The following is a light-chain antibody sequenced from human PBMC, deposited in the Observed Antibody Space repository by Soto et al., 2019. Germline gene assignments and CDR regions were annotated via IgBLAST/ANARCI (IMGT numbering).Light chain of an antibody. CDR3: QQLNSYPIT. V-gene: IGKV1-9*01. CDR2: AAS. Sequence: DIQLTQSPSILSASVGDRVTLACRASQGISSYLAWYQQKPGKAPKLLIYAASTLQSGVPSRFSGSGSGTDFTLTISSLQPEDFATYYCQQLNSYPITFGQETRLEIK. J-gene: IGKJ5*01. CDR1: QGISSY.